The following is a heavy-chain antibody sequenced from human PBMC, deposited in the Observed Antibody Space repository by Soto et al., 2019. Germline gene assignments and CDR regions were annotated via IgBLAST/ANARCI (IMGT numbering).Heavy chain of an antibody. CDR1: GFTFSRYA. V-gene: IGHV3-23*01. CDR2: TRTSGGST. J-gene: IGHJ3*02. D-gene: IGHD6-19*01. CDR3: AKFRMYSSGCLRMGGCTFDI. Sequence: EVQLLNSGGVLVQPGGSLRLSCAASGFTFSRYAMSWVRQARGKVLECVSGTRTSGGSTYYADSVKGRFTISRDNSMSTMYLQLHGVTADDTAEYYMAKFRMYSSGCLRMGGCTFDIWGTGTMGTVSS.